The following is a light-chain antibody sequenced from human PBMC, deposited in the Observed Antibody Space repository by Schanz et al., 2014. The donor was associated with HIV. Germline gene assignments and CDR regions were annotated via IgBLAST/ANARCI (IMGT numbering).Light chain of an antibody. J-gene: IGLJ2*01. Sequence: QSVLTQPPSASGTPGQKVTISCSGSNSNIGTYDVNWYQQLPGTAPRLLIYSQNKRPSGVPDRFSGSKSGTSASLTVSGLQGEDEANYFCSSGSGNFAVFGGGTKLTVL. CDR1: NSNIGTYD. CDR3: SSGSGNFAV. V-gene: IGLV1-44*01. CDR2: SQN.